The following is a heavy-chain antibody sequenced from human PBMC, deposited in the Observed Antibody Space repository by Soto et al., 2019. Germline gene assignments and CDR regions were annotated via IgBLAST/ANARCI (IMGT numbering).Heavy chain of an antibody. Sequence: TGGSLRLSCTASGLPHSNFAMMWVRQAPGKGLECVSGIYGSGRGIEYADSVKGRFTISRDNSKNTVYLQMTDLRADDTAVYYCAKDAVYNDGLWLMDHWGQGTQVTVS. CDR1: GLPHSNFA. CDR3: AKDAVYNDGLWLMDH. J-gene: IGHJ4*02. D-gene: IGHD2-21*01. CDR2: IYGSGRGI. V-gene: IGHV3-23*05.